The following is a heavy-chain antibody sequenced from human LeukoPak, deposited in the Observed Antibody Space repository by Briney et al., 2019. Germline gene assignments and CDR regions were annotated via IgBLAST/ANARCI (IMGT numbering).Heavy chain of an antibody. V-gene: IGHV4-59*01. Sequence: PSETLSLTCTVSGGSISSYYWSWIRQPPGKGLEWIGYIYYSGSTNYNPSLKSRVTISVDTSKNQFSLKLSSVTAADTAVYYCARGSLAAAGNLRYYYYYYMDVWGKGTTVTVSS. J-gene: IGHJ6*03. CDR2: IYYSGST. D-gene: IGHD6-13*01. CDR3: ARGSLAAAGNLRYYYYYYMDV. CDR1: GGSISSYY.